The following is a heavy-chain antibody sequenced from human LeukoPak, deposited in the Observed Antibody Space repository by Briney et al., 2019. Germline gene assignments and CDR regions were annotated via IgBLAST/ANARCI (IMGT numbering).Heavy chain of an antibody. J-gene: IGHJ3*02. CDR1: GGTFSSYA. Sequence: ASVKVSCKASGGTFSSYAISWVRQAPGHGLEWMGGIIPIFGTANYAQKFQGRVTITADESTSTAYMELSSLRSEDTAVYYCARDDYSSSWYDRAFDIWGQGTMVTVSS. CDR2: IIPIFGTA. D-gene: IGHD6-13*01. CDR3: ARDDYSSSWYDRAFDI. V-gene: IGHV1-69*01.